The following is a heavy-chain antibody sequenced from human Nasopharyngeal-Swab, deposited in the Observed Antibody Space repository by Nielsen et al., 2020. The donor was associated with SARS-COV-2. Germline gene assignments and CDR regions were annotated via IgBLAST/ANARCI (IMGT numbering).Heavy chain of an antibody. CDR1: GFTFSSYS. Sequence: GESLKISCAASGFTFSSYSMNWVRQAPGKGLEWVSYISSSSSTIYYADSVKGRFTISRDNAKNSLYLQMNSLRAEDTAVYYCAREHYDSSGYLGYWGQGTLVTVSS. CDR2: ISSSSSTI. CDR3: AREHYDSSGYLGY. J-gene: IGHJ4*02. V-gene: IGHV3-48*04. D-gene: IGHD3-22*01.